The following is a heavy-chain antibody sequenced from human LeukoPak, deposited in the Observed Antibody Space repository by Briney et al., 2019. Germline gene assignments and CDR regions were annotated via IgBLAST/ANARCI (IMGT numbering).Heavy chain of an antibody. CDR2: ISSGGTTI. Sequence: GGSLILSCAASGFTFSTYSMNWVRQAPGKGLEWVSYISSGGTTIYYADSVKGRFTISRNNAKNSLYLQMNSLRAEDTAVYYCARDPAGAGIYYDYWGQGTLVTVSS. D-gene: IGHD6-19*01. CDR3: ARDPAGAGIYYDY. CDR1: GFTFSTYS. V-gene: IGHV3-48*01. J-gene: IGHJ4*02.